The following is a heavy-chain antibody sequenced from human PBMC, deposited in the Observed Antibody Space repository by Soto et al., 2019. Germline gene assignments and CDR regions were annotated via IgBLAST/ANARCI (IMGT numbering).Heavy chain of an antibody. Sequence: ASVKVSCKASGYTFTSYAMHWVRQAPGQRLEWMGWINAGNGNTKYSQKFQGRVTITRDTSASTAYMELSSLRSEDTAVYYCARDRDIAARRRGVDAFDIWGQGTMVTVSS. V-gene: IGHV1-3*01. CDR1: GYTFTSYA. CDR3: ARDRDIAARRRGVDAFDI. J-gene: IGHJ3*02. CDR2: INAGNGNT. D-gene: IGHD6-6*01.